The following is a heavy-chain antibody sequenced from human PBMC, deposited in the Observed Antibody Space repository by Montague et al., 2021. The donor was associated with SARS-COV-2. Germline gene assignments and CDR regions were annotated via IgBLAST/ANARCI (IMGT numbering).Heavy chain of an antibody. J-gene: IGHJ5*02. CDR1: GFSLTTSGVG. CDR2: IYWDDDK. D-gene: IGHD6-13*01. Sequence: PALVKPTQTLTLTCTFSGFSLTTSGVGVGWIRQSPGKALEWLALIYWDDDKRYSPSLKSRLTITKDTSKNQVVLTMTNMEPVDKATYYCARRRGIVAGASGGFDPWGQGILVTVSS. V-gene: IGHV2-5*02. CDR3: ARRRGIVAGASGGFDP.